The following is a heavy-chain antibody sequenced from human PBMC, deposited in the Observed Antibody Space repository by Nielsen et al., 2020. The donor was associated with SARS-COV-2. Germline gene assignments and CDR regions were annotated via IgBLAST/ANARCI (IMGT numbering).Heavy chain of an antibody. J-gene: IGHJ3*02. CDR3: ATDEGIVGAPGAFDI. CDR2: INVGNGNT. Sequence: ASVKVSCKASGYSFTSYAMHWVWQAPGQRLEWMGWINVGNGNTKYSQKFQGRVTFTRDTSASTAYMELSSLRSEDTAVYYCATDEGIVGAPGAFDIWGQGTMVTVSS. V-gene: IGHV1-3*01. D-gene: IGHD1-26*01. CDR1: GYSFTSYA.